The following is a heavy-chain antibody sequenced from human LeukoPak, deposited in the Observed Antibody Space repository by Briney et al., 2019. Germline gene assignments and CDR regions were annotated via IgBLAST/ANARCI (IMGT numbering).Heavy chain of an antibody. CDR3: ASHLGDIVVMVYDR. CDR1: GGSISSSSYY. Sequence: PSETLSLTCTVSGGSISSSSYYWGWIRQPPGKGLEWIGSTFYDGSTYYNPSLKSRVTISVDTSMNQFSLKLSSVTAADTAVYYCASHLGDIVVMVYDRWGQGTLVTVSS. J-gene: IGHJ4*02. D-gene: IGHD2-8*01. CDR2: TFYDGST. V-gene: IGHV4-39*01.